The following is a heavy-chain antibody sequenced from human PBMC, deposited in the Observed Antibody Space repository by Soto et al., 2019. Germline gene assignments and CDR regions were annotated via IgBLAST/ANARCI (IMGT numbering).Heavy chain of an antibody. Sequence: PGGSLILSCAASGFTFSSYGMHWVRQAPGKGLEWVAVISYDGSNKYYADSVKGRFTISRDNSKNTLYLQMNSLRAEDTAAYYCAKDVRTRGYYYYYGMDVWGQGTTVTVSS. V-gene: IGHV3-30*18. CDR1: GFTFSSYG. D-gene: IGHD3-10*01. CDR2: ISYDGSNK. CDR3: AKDVRTRGYYYYYGMDV. J-gene: IGHJ6*02.